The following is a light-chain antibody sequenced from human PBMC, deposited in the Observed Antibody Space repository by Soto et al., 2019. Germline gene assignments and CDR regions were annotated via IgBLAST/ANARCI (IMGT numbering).Light chain of an antibody. V-gene: IGLV2-14*03. Sequence: QSVLTQPASVSGSPGQSITISCTGTSSDIGDSNYVSWYQQHPGKAPKLVIYDVSNRPSGVSNRFSGSKSANTAPLTISGLQAEDEADYSCSSFRSSSTSYVFGTGTKVTVL. CDR2: DVS. J-gene: IGLJ1*01. CDR3: SSFRSSSTSYV. CDR1: SSDIGDSNY.